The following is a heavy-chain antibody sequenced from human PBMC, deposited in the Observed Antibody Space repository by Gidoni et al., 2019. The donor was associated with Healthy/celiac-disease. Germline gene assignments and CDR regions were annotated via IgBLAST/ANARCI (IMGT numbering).Heavy chain of an antibody. V-gene: IGHV3-21*01. Sequence: EVQLVESGGGLVKPGGSLRLSCAAPGFPFVSFSINWVRQASGKGLEWVSSISSSSSYIYYADSVKGRFTISRDNAKNSLYLQMNSLRAEDTAVYYCARDHPRGQPRIGTEYYFDYWGQGTLVTVSS. CDR1: GFPFVSFS. CDR2: ISSSSSYI. D-gene: IGHD1-1*01. J-gene: IGHJ4*02. CDR3: ARDHPRGQPRIGTEYYFDY.